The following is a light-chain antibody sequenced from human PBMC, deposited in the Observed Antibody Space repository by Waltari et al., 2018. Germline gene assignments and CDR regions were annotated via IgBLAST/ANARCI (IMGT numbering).Light chain of an antibody. CDR1: SSDVGGYNY. V-gene: IGLV2-14*03. CDR2: DVS. J-gene: IGLJ2*01. CDR3: SSYISSSTLEL. Sequence: QSALTQPASVSGSPGQSITISCPGTSSDVGGYNYFPWYQQHPGKAPKLMIYDVSNRPSGFSNRFSGSKSGNTASLTISGLQAEDEADYYCSSYISSSTLELFGGGTSLTVL.